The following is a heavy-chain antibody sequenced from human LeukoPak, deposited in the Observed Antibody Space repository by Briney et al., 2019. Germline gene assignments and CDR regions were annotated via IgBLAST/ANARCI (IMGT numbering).Heavy chain of an antibody. J-gene: IGHJ5*02. V-gene: IGHV3-23*01. Sequence: GGSLRLSCAASGFTFSGNYISWVRQAPGKGLEWVSAISGSGGSTYYADTVKGRFTISRDNSKNTLYLQMNSLRAEDTAVYYCAKENVRGVINWFDPWGQGTLVTVSS. D-gene: IGHD3-10*02. CDR2: ISGSGGST. CDR3: AKENVRGVINWFDP. CDR1: GFTFSGNY.